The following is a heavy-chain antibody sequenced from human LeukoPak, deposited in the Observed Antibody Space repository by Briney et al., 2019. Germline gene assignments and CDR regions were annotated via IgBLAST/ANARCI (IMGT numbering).Heavy chain of an antibody. Sequence: QSGGSLRLSCAASGFTFDDYAMHWVRQAPGKGLEWVSGISWNSGSIGYADSVKGRFTISRDNAKNSLYLQMNSLRAEDTAVYYCARSRLAAAANWGQGTLVTVSS. CDR1: GFTFDDYA. J-gene: IGHJ4*02. CDR2: ISWNSGSI. V-gene: IGHV3-9*01. CDR3: ARSRLAAAAN. D-gene: IGHD6-13*01.